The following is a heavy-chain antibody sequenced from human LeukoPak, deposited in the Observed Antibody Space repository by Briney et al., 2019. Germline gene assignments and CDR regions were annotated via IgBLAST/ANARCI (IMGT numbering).Heavy chain of an antibody. V-gene: IGHV3-74*01. J-gene: IGHJ4*02. CDR3: ARDWVYKIDY. CDR2: ISHDGII. D-gene: IGHD5-24*01. CDR1: GFTFSSYV. Sequence: GGSLRLSCETAGFTFSSYVMHWVRRTPGKGLVWVSRISHDGIISYADSVKGRFTISRDNAKNTLILEMNSLRVEDTAVYYCARDWVYKIDYWGRGTLVTVSS.